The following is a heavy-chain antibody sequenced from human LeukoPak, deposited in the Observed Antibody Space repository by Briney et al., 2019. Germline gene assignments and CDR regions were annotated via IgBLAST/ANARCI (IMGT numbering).Heavy chain of an antibody. Sequence: SETLSLTCTVSGASISSYYWSWIRQPPGKGLEWIGYIYYSGSINYNPSLKSRVTISVDTSKNQFSLKLSSVTAADTAVYYCARGGNYGVPENWFDPWGQGTLVTVSS. CDR2: IYYSGSI. D-gene: IGHD4-17*01. CDR1: GASISSYY. V-gene: IGHV4-59*01. J-gene: IGHJ5*02. CDR3: ARGGNYGVPENWFDP.